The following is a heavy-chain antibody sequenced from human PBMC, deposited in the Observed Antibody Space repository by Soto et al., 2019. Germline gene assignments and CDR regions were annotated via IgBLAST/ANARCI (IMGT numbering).Heavy chain of an antibody. CDR1: GYTFTSYY. D-gene: IGHD3-9*01. V-gene: IGHV1-46*01. Sequence: ASVKVSCKASGYTFTSYYMHWVRQAPGQGLEWMGIINPSGGSTSYAQKFQGRVTMTRDTSTSTVYMELSSLRSEDTAVYYCARDWNYDILTGYSPFDYWGQGXLVTVSS. CDR2: INPSGGST. CDR3: ARDWNYDILTGYSPFDY. J-gene: IGHJ4*02.